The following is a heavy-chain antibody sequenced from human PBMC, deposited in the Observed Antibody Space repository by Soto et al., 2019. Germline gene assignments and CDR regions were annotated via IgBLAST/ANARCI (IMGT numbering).Heavy chain of an antibody. CDR3: ARDLDGLHDDTSGPFPRPG. CDR1: GGSISSDDYY. CDR2: IHSSGSI. J-gene: IGHJ1*01. D-gene: IGHD3-22*01. Sequence: SETLSLTCTVSGGSISSDDYYWSWIRQAPGRGLEWIGYIHSSGSIYYNPSLKSRATMSIDTAGNQFSLKVSSVTAADTAVYYCARDLDGLHDDTSGPFPRPGWGQGTLVTVSS. V-gene: IGHV4-30-4*01.